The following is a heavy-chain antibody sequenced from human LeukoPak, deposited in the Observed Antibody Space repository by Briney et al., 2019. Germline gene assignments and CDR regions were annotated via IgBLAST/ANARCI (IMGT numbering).Heavy chain of an antibody. D-gene: IGHD1-26*01. CDR3: ARARRIVGVGYFDY. CDR2: ISGIGGPT. V-gene: IGHV3-23*01. J-gene: IGHJ4*02. CDR1: GFTFSSYA. Sequence: GWSLRLSCAASGFTFSSYAMSWVRQAPGKGVEWVADISGIGGPTNYADSVKGRFTISRDNSKNTLFLQMNSLRDGDTAIYYCARARRIVGVGYFDYWGQGTLVTVSS.